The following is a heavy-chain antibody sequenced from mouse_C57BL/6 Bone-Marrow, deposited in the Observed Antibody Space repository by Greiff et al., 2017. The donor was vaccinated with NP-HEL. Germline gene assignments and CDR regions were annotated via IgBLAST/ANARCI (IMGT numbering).Heavy chain of an antibody. Sequence: VHLVESDAELVKPGASVKISCKVSGYTFTDHTIHWMKQRPEQGLEWIGYIYPRDGSTKYNEKFKGKATLTADKSSSTAYMQLNSLTSEDSAVYFCARSLPGYGSRGRFAYWGQGTLVTVSA. CDR2: IYPRDGST. CDR1: GYTFTDHT. D-gene: IGHD1-1*01. J-gene: IGHJ3*01. V-gene: IGHV1-78*01. CDR3: ARSLPGYGSRGRFAY.